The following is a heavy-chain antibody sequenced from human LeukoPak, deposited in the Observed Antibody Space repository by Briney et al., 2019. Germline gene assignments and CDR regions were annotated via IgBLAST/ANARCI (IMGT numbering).Heavy chain of an antibody. V-gene: IGHV3-23*01. J-gene: IGHJ4*02. CDR1: GFTFSSYA. CDR2: ISGSGGST. CDR3: ARDQHYYDSSGYLPGY. D-gene: IGHD3-22*01. Sequence: GGSLRLSCAASGFTFSSYAMSWVRQAPGKGLEWVSAISGSGGSTYYADSVKGRFTISRDNSKNTLYLQMNSLRAEDTAVYYCARDQHYYDSSGYLPGYWGQGTLVTVSS.